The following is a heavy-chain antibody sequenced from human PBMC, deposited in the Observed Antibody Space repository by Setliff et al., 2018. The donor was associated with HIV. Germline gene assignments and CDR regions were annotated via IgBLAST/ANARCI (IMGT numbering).Heavy chain of an antibody. V-gene: IGHV3-11*04. J-gene: IGHJ6*02. CDR3: ARILDMSSRTRTLYHAMDV. D-gene: IGHD3-10*01. Sequence: PGGSLRLSCAASGFTFSDYYMSWIRQAPGKGLEWVSYITSSGSTIYYADSVKGRFTISRGNAKSPLYLQMNSLRADDTAVYYCARILDMSSRTRTLYHAMDVWGRGTTVTVSS. CDR2: ITSSGSTI. CDR1: GFTFSDYY.